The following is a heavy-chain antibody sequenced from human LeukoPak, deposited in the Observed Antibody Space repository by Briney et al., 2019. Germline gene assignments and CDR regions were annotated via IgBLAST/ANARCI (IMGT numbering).Heavy chain of an antibody. CDR2: ISYDGSNK. D-gene: IGHD4-17*01. Sequence: GGSLRLSCAASGFTFSSYAMHWVRQAPGKGLEWVAVISYDGSNKYYADSVKGRFTISRDNSKSTLYLQMNSLRAEDTAVYYCARVVGPSYGDYFDYWGQGTLVTVSS. J-gene: IGHJ4*02. V-gene: IGHV3-30*04. CDR1: GFTFSSYA. CDR3: ARVVGPSYGDYFDY.